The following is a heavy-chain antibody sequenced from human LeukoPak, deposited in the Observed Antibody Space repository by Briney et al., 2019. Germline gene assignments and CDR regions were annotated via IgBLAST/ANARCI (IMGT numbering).Heavy chain of an antibody. V-gene: IGHV3-21*01. CDR3: ARGSGTMVVTPLFH. CDR1: GFTSSSYS. J-gene: IGHJ4*02. Sequence: GGSLRLSCAACGFTSSSYSMNWVRQAPGKGLEWVSTISSSSSYIYYADSVKGRFTISRDNAKNSLYLQMNSLRAEDTAVYYCARGSGTMVVTPLFHWGQGTLVTVSS. D-gene: IGHD4-23*01. CDR2: ISSSSSYI.